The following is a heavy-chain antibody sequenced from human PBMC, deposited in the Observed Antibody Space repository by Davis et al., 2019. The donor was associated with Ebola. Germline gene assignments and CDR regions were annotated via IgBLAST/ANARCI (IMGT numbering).Heavy chain of an antibody. CDR2: IKQDGSEK. CDR3: ARSVVPAAIGGWYFDY. CDR1: GFTFSSYW. D-gene: IGHD2-2*02. V-gene: IGHV3-7*01. Sequence: GESLKISCATSGFTFSSYWMSWVRQAPGKGLEWVANIKQDGSEKYYVDSVKGRFTISRDNGKNSLYLQMNSLRAEDTAVYYCARSVVPAAIGGWYFDYWGQGTLVTVSS. J-gene: IGHJ4*02.